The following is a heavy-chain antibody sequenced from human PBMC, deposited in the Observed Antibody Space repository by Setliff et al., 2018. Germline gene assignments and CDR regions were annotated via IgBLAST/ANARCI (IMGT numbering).Heavy chain of an antibody. J-gene: IGHJ4*02. CDR2: IWGDGVNK. Sequence: SLRLSCAASGFTFSTYRMHWVRQAPGKGLEWVAVIWGDGVNKFHADSVKGRFTISRDNSKNTLYLQMNSLRPEDTAVYYCARTCSGSGCYAGLESWGQGTPVTVS. V-gene: IGHV3-33*08. CDR1: GFTFSTYR. CDR3: ARTCSGSGCYAGLES. D-gene: IGHD2-15*01.